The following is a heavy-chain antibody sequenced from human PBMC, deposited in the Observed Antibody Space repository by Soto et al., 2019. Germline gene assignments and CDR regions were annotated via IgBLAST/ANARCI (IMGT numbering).Heavy chain of an antibody. CDR2: IIPIFGTA. CDR1: GGTFSSYA. J-gene: IGHJ6*02. CDR3: AREGYCSSTSCSHYYYGMDV. Sequence: QVQLAQSGAEVKKPGSSVKVSCKASGGTFSSYAISWVRQAPGQGLEWMGGIIPIFGTANYAQKFQGRVTITADESTSTAYMELSSLRSEDTAVYYCAREGYCSSTSCSHYYYGMDVWGQGTTVTVSS. D-gene: IGHD2-2*01. V-gene: IGHV1-69*01.